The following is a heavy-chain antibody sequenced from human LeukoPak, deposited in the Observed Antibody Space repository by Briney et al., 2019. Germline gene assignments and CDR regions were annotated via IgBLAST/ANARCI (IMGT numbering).Heavy chain of an antibody. CDR1: GYTFTSYD. D-gene: IGHD3-10*01. V-gene: IGHV1-8*03. CDR2: MNPNSGNT. Sequence: ASVKVSCKASGYTFTSYDINWVRQATGQGLEWMGWMNPNSGNTGYAQKFQGRVTITRNTSISTAYMELSSLRSDDTAVYYCARDYSGFGELFLWGQGTLVTVSS. J-gene: IGHJ4*02. CDR3: ARDYSGFGELFL.